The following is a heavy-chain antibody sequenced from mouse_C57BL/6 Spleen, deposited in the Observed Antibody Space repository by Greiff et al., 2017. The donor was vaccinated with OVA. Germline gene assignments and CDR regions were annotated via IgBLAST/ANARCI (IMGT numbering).Heavy chain of an antibody. D-gene: IGHD3-2*02. CDR3: ARVEDSSGDVGFDY. V-gene: IGHV3-6*01. Sequence: EVQLQQSGPGLVKPSQSLSLTCSVTGYSITSGYYWNWIRQFPGNKLEWMGYISYDGSNNYNPSLKNRISITRDTSKNQFFLKLNSVTTEDTATYYCARVEDSSGDVGFDYWGQGTTLTVSS. CDR2: ISYDGSN. J-gene: IGHJ2*01. CDR1: GYSITSGYY.